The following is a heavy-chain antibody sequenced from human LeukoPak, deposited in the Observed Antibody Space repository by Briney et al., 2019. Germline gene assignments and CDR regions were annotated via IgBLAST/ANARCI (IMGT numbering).Heavy chain of an antibody. Sequence: ASVKVSCKASGYTFTSYDINWVRQATGQGLEWMGWMNPNSGNTGYAQKFQGRVTMTRNTSISTAYMELSSLRSEDTAVYYCARGDTMVRGVSRKYNWFDPWGQGTLATVSS. D-gene: IGHD3-10*01. CDR2: MNPNSGNT. CDR1: GYTFTSYD. J-gene: IGHJ5*02. CDR3: ARGDTMVRGVSRKYNWFDP. V-gene: IGHV1-8*01.